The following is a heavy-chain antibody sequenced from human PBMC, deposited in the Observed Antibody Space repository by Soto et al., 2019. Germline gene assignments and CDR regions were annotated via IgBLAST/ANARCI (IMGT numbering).Heavy chain of an antibody. V-gene: IGHV3-23*01. D-gene: IGHD2-15*01. Sequence: PGGSLRLSCGDSGSTFTSSVIPWVRRLPARGLEWLSSRVFVCRHTVYADSVNGRFTISRYHSRTTRYLQMTGLTFEHTPVYYCAAYAAGPYRPPYDYWGKGTQVTVSS. CDR1: GSTFTSSV. J-gene: IGHJ4*02. CDR3: AAYAAGPYRPPYDY. CDR2: RVFVCRHT.